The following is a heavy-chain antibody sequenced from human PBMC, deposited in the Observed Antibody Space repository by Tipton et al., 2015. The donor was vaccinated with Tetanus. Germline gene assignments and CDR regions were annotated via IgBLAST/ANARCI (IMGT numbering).Heavy chain of an antibody. CDR2: IIPTFDTR. CDR1: GGTFNNFP. V-gene: IGHV1-69*06. D-gene: IGHD2/OR15-2a*01. Sequence: QLVQSGAEVKKPGSSVKLSCKGSGGTFNNFPISWVRQAPGQGLEWMGGIIPTFDTRTYAHKFQGRLTITADRSTRTAYMELSSLRSEDTAVYFCARTSGGTREYYGIKYWGQGTLVTVSS. CDR3: ARTSGGTREYYGIKY. J-gene: IGHJ4*02.